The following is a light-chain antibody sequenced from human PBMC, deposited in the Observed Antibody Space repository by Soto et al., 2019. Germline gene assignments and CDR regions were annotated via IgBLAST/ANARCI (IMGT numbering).Light chain of an antibody. Sequence: AIQMTQSPSSLSASVGDRVTITCRASQDIKNDLGWYQQKPGKAPKLLIYAASSLQSGVPSRFSGSGSGTDLTLNISSLQHEDVATYYSLQDYNYHRNFGQGTHLEIK. CDR1: QDIKND. J-gene: IGKJ2*01. CDR2: AAS. V-gene: IGKV1-6*01. CDR3: LQDYNYHRN.